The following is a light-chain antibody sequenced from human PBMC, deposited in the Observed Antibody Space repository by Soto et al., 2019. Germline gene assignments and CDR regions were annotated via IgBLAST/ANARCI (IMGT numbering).Light chain of an antibody. V-gene: IGLV1-44*01. J-gene: IGLJ1*01. CDR1: SSNIGAGFD. Sequence: QSVLTQPPSVSGAPGQTVTISCTGSSSNIGAGFDVNWYQQLPGTAPKLLIYNNNQRPSGVPDRFSGSKSGTSASLAISGLQSEDEADYYCAAWDDSLNGYVFGAGTKVTVL. CDR2: NNN. CDR3: AAWDDSLNGYV.